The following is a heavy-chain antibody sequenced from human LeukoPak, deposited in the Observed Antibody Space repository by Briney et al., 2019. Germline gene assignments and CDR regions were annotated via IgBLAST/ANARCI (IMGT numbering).Heavy chain of an antibody. CDR1: GFTFSSYA. Sequence: GGSLRLSCAASGFTFSSYAMHWVRQAPGKGLEYVSAISSNGGSTYYANSVKGRFTISRDNSKNTLYLQMGSLRAEDMAVYYCASGSGYPDYWGREPWSPSPQ. J-gene: IGHJ4*02. D-gene: IGHD3-3*01. V-gene: IGHV3-64*01. CDR3: ASGSGYPDY. CDR2: ISSNGGST.